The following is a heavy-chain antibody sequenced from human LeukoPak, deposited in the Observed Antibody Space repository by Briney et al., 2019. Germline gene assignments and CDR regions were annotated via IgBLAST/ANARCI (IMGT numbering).Heavy chain of an antibody. V-gene: IGHV3-9*03. CDR3: AKARMDPGGWSGAFDI. D-gene: IGHD6-19*01. J-gene: IGHJ3*02. CDR1: GFTFDDYA. CDR2: ISWNSGSI. Sequence: GGSLRLSCAASGFTFDDYAMHWVRQAPGEGLEWVSGISWNSGSIGYADSVKGRFTISRDNAKNPLYLQMNSLRAEDMALYYCAKARMDPGGWSGAFDIWGQGTMVTVSS.